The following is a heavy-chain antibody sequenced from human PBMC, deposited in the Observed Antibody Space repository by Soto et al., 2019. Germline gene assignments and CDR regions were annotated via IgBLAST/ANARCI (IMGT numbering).Heavy chain of an antibody. D-gene: IGHD3-10*01. V-gene: IGHV1-69*12. CDR3: ARQGSNEYYYYGMDV. J-gene: IGHJ6*02. CDR2: IIRIFGTP. Sequence: QVQLVQSGAAVKKPGSSVKVSCTASGGTFSSYAINWVRQAPGQGLEWMGGIIRIFGTPDYAQRFQGRVTITADETTSTAYMELSSLRSEDTAVYYCARQGSNEYYYYGMDVWGQGTTVTVSS. CDR1: GGTFSSYA.